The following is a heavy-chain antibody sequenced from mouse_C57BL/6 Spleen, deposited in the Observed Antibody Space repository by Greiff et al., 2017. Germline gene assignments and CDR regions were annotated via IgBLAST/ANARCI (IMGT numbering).Heavy chain of an antibody. J-gene: IGHJ2*01. CDR1: GFTFSDYG. CDR2: ISSSISTL. V-gene: IGHV5-17*01. D-gene: IGHD2-3*01. Sequence: EVQGVESGGGLVKPGGSLKLSCAASGFTFSDYGMHWVRQAPEKGLEWVAYISSSISTLDYADTVKGRFTITRDNAKNTLFLQMTSLRSEATDMYYCARRDGYYDFDYWGQGTTLTVSS. CDR3: ARRDGYYDFDY.